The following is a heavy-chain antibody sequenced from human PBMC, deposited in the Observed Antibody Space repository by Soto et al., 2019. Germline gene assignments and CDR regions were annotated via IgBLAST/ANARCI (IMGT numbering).Heavy chain of an antibody. V-gene: IGHV3-15*01. CDR3: SFQESTTVTTFEY. CDR1: GFSFNNAW. D-gene: IGHD4-17*01. CDR2: IKSKIDGGTT. Sequence: GGSLRLSCEASGFSFNNAWMSWIRQAPGKGLEWVGRIKSKIDGGTTDYAAPVKGRFTISRDDSKNTLYQQMNSLKTEDTAVYYCSFQESTTVTTFEYWGHGTLVTVSS. J-gene: IGHJ4*01.